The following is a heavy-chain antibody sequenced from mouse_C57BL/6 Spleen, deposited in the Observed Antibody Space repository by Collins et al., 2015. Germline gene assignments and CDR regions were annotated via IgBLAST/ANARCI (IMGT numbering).Heavy chain of an antibody. CDR3: ARSDGYYYFDY. J-gene: IGHJ2*01. CDR2: INTHSGVP. CDR1: GYTFTTAG. D-gene: IGHD2-3*01. Sequence: QIQLVQSGPELKKPGETVRISCKASGYTFTTAGMQWVQKMPGKGLKWIGWINTHSGVPKYAEDFKGRFAFSLETSASTAYLQVSNLKNEDTATYFCARSDGYYYFDYWGQGTTLTVSS. V-gene: IGHV9-4*02.